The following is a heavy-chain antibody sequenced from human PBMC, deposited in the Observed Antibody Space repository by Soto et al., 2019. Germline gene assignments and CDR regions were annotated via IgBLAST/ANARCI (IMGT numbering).Heavy chain of an antibody. CDR2: IYYSGST. Sequence: SETLSLTFTVSCGSISSYYWSWIRQPPGKGLEWIGYIYYSGSTNYNPSLKSRVTISVDTSKNQFSLKLSSVTAADTAVYYCARDLYYYDSSGYMDVWGQGTTVTVSS. CDR3: ARDLYYYDSSGYMDV. D-gene: IGHD3-22*01. CDR1: CGSISSYY. V-gene: IGHV4-59*01. J-gene: IGHJ6*02.